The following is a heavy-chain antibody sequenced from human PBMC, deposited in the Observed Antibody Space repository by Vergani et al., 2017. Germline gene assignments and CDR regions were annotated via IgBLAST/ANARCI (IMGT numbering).Heavy chain of an antibody. CDR1: GYTFTSYG. CDR2: ISVYNGNT. V-gene: IGHV1-18*01. D-gene: IGHD3-3*01. CDR3: ARDSSSQPEAKGRLRFSENLGYYYYMDV. Sequence: QVQLVQSGAEVKKPGASVKVSCKASGYTFTSYGISWVRQAPGQGLEWMGWISVYNGNTNYAQKLQGRVTMTTDTSTSTAYMELRSLRSDDTAVYYCARDSSSQPEAKGRLRFSENLGYYYYMDVWGKGTTVTVSS. J-gene: IGHJ6*03.